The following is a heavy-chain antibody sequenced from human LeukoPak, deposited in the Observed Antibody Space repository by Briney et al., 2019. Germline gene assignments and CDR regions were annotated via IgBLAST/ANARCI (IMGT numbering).Heavy chain of an antibody. CDR1: GYTFTSYG. J-gene: IGHJ3*02. D-gene: IGHD3-22*01. V-gene: IGHV1-18*01. CDR2: ISAYNGNT. Sequence: ASVKVSCKASGYTFTSYGISWVRQAPGQGLEWMGWISAYNGNTNYAQKLQGRVTMTTDTSTSTAYMELRSLRSDDTAVYYCASSQKYYYDSSGLFDIWGQGTMVTVSS. CDR3: ASSQKYYYDSSGLFDI.